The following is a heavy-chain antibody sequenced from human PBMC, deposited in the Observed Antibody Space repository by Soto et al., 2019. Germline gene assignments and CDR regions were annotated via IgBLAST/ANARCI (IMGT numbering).Heavy chain of an antibody. CDR2: INTDGRTT. J-gene: IGHJ4*02. CDR3: ANWGKSGSDF. V-gene: IGHV3-74*01. CDR1: GFTFSSYW. D-gene: IGHD3-16*01. Sequence: DVQLVESGGGLVKPGGSLRLSCAATGFTFSSYWVHWVRQVPGKGLVWVSRINTDGRTTDYADSVKGRFTISRDNAKNTLYLQMKSLRADDTAVYYCANWGKSGSDFWGQGTLVTVSS.